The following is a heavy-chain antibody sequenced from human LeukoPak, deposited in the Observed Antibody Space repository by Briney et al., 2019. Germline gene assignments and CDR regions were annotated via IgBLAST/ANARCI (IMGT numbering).Heavy chain of an antibody. CDR3: AKAYYYDSSGYSDTIFDY. D-gene: IGHD3-22*01. J-gene: IGHJ4*02. V-gene: IGHV3-23*01. CDR1: GFTFSSYA. CDR2: ISGSGGST. Sequence: GGSLRLSCVASGFTFSSYAMSWVRQAPGKGLEWVSAISGSGGSTYYADSVKGRFTISRDNSKNTLYLQMNSLRAEDTAVYYCAKAYYYDSSGYSDTIFDYWGQGTLVTVSS.